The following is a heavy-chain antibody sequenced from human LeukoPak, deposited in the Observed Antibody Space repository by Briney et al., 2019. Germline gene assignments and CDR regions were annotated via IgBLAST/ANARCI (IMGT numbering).Heavy chain of an antibody. J-gene: IGHJ4*02. CDR3: ARDDSSGYQY. CDR1: GFTFSSYS. V-gene: IGHV3-21*01. Sequence: GGSLRLSCAASGFTFSSYSMNWVRQAPGKGLEWVSSISSSSSYIYYTDSVKGRFTISRDNAKNSLYLQMNSLRAEDTAVYYCARDDSSGYQYWGQGTLVTVSS. CDR2: ISSSSSYI. D-gene: IGHD3-22*01.